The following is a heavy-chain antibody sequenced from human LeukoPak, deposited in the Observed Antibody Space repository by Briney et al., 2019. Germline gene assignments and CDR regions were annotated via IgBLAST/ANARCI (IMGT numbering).Heavy chain of an antibody. D-gene: IGHD7-27*01. CDR2: IIPVFGTA. CDR3: AREGGTNWGYGYFDL. J-gene: IGHJ2*01. CDR1: GGTFSRYA. Sequence: ASVKVSCKASGGTFSRYAISWVRQAPGQGLEWMGGIIPVFGTANYAQKFQGRVTITADESTSTAYMELSSLRSEDTAVYYCAREGGTNWGYGYFDLWGRGTLVTVSS. V-gene: IGHV1-69*01.